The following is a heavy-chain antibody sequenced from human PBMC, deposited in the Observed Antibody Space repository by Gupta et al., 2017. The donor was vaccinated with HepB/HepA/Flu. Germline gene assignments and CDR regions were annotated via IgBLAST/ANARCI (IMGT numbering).Heavy chain of an antibody. V-gene: IGHV2-5*01. CDR3: AHRRFDHAYYDFWSGPPSMADAFDI. J-gene: IGHJ3*02. D-gene: IGHD3-3*01. Sequence: QITLKESGPTLVKPTQTLTLTCTFSGFSLSTSGVGVGWIRQPPGKALEWLALIYWNDDKRYSPSLKSRLTITKDTSKNQVVLTMTNMDPVDTATYYCAHRRFDHAYYDFWSGPPSMADAFDIWGQGTMVTVSS. CDR2: IYWNDDK. CDR1: GFSLSTSGVG.